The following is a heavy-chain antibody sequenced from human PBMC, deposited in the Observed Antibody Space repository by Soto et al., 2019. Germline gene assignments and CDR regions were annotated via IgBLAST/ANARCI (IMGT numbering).Heavy chain of an antibody. CDR3: ARGAATSSHAFDI. CDR2: IYYTGNT. Sequence: SETLSLTCTVSGGSTSSYFWSWIRQPQGRGLEWIGYIYYTGNTNYNPSLKSRVTISVDTFNSQFSLRLSSVTAADTTVYYCARGAATSSHAFDIWGQGTMVTVSS. V-gene: IGHV4-59*01. J-gene: IGHJ3*02. CDR1: GGSTSSYF. D-gene: IGHD6-13*01.